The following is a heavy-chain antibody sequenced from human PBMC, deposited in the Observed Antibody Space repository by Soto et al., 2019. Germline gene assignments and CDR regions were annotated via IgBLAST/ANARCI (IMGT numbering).Heavy chain of an antibody. CDR1: GFTFSSYA. CDR2: ISGSGGST. V-gene: IGHV3-23*01. D-gene: IGHD5-12*01. CDR3: ASKPAAFIVATIKDAFDI. Sequence: QPGGSLRLSCAASGFTFSSYAMSWVRQAPGKGLEWVSAISGSGGSTYYADSVKGRFTISRDNAKNTLYLQMNSLRAEDTAVYYCASKPAAFIVATIKDAFDIWGQGTMLTVSS. J-gene: IGHJ3*02.